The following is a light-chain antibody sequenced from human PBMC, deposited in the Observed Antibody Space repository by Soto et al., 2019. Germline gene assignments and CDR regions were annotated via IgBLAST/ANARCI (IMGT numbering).Light chain of an antibody. CDR1: SSNIGAGYD. CDR3: QSSDSSLNV. Sequence: QSELTQPPSVSGAPGQRVTISCTGSSSNIGAGYDVHWYQHLPGTAPKLLIYGNSNRPSGVPDRFSGSKSGTSASLAITGLQAEDEADYYCQSSDSSLNVFGTGTKVTVL. J-gene: IGLJ1*01. CDR2: GNS. V-gene: IGLV1-40*01.